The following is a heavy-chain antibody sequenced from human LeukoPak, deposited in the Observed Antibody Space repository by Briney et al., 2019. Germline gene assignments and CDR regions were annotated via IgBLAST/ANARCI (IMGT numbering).Heavy chain of an antibody. CDR3: ARGRGSGHKEDWFDP. J-gene: IGHJ5*02. D-gene: IGHD6-19*01. CDR1: GYTFTTYD. Sequence: GASVKVSCKASGYTFTTYDINWVRQATGQGLEWMGWMNPNSGNTGYAQKFQGRVTMTRNTSISTAYMELSSLRSEDTAVYYCARGRGSGHKEDWFDPWGQGTLVTVSS. CDR2: MNPNSGNT. V-gene: IGHV1-8*01.